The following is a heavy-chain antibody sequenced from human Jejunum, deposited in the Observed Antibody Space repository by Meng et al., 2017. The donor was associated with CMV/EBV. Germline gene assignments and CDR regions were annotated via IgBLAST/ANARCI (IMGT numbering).Heavy chain of an antibody. Sequence: SLPCTVSGGSLSGYYWHWIRQPPGRGLEWIGYVSYSGYTSYNPSLKSRVTISGDTSKNQFFLQLTSVTAADTAVYYCAREYSSSDYWGQGKLVTVSS. D-gene: IGHD5-18*01. CDR3: AREYSSSDY. J-gene: IGHJ4*02. CDR2: VSYSGYT. V-gene: IGHV4-59*01. CDR1: GGSLSGYY.